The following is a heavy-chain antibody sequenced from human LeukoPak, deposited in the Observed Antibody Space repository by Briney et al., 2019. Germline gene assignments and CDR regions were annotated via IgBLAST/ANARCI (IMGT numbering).Heavy chain of an antibody. CDR1: GGTFSSYA. CDR3: ARGRFVVPAAIADAFDI. J-gene: IGHJ3*02. Sequence: ASVKVSCKASGGTFSSYAISWVRQAPGQGLEWMGGIIPIFGTANYAQKFQGRVTITADESTSTAYMELSSLRSEDTAVYYCARGRFVVPAAIADAFDIWGQGTMVTVSS. CDR2: IIPIFGTA. D-gene: IGHD2-2*02. V-gene: IGHV1-69*13.